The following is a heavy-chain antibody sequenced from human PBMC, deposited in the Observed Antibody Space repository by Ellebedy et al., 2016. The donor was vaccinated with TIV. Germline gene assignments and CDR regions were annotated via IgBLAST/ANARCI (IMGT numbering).Heavy chain of an antibody. CDR1: GYTFIRYH. CDR2: INPSGGST. Sequence: AASVKVSCKASGYTFIRYHMYWVRQAPGQGPEWMGIINPSGGSTSYAQKFQGRVTMTRDTSTSTVYMELSSLRSEDTAVYYCARVAAAAGTLDYWGQGTLVTVSS. J-gene: IGHJ4*02. D-gene: IGHD6-13*01. CDR3: ARVAAAAGTLDY. V-gene: IGHV1-46*01.